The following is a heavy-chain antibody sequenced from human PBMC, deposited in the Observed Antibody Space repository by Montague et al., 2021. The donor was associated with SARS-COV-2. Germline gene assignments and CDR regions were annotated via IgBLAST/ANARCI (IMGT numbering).Heavy chain of an antibody. Sequence: TLSLTCTVYGGSISYGGYFWNWNRQHPGKGLVWNGYIDKSGTTQYNPSLKSRVSLSVDTSKNQFSLNLRSATAAATAFYYCARDLGGIDVWGQGTTVIVSS. CDR1: GGSISYGGYF. CDR2: IDKSGTT. V-gene: IGHV4-31*03. J-gene: IGHJ6*02. CDR3: ARDLGGIDV. D-gene: IGHD3-10*01.